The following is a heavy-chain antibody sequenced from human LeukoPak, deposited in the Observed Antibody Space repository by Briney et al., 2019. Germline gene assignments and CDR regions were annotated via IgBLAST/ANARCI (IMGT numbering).Heavy chain of an antibody. CDR3: ARGYTTGTSTDFDY. Sequence: GGSLRLSCTVSGFTVSSNSMSWVRQAPGKGLEWVSSISSSSSYIYYADSVKGRFTISRDNAKSPLYLQMNSLRAEDTAVYYCARGYTTGTSTDFDYWGQGTLVTVSS. V-gene: IGHV3-21*01. CDR1: GFTVSSNS. D-gene: IGHD1-1*01. J-gene: IGHJ4*02. CDR2: ISSSSSYI.